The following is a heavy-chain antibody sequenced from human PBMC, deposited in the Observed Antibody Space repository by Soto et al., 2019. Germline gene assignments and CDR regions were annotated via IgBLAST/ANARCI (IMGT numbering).Heavy chain of an antibody. V-gene: IGHV4-39*02. CDR2: INYGGTT. CDR3: AREGVAPYYYYGMDV. J-gene: IGHJ6*02. D-gene: IGHD5-12*01. Sequence: PSETLSLTCTVSGGSIGGSTFHWGWIRQPPGKGLEWIAIINYGGTTYFDVSLRSRVTIYVDTSKNQFSLTLTSVTAADTAVYYCAREGVAPYYYYGMDVWGQGTPVTVSS. CDR1: GGSIGGSTFH.